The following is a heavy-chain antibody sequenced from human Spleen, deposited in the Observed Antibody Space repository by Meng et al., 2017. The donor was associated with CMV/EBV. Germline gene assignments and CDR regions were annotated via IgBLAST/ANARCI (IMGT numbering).Heavy chain of an antibody. CDR2: IGTAGDT. D-gene: IGHD2-8*02. CDR1: GFTFSSYD. Sequence: GESLKISCAASGFTFSSYDMHWVRQATGKRLEWVSAIGTAGDTYYPGSVKGRFTISRDNAKNSLHLQMRTLRAEDTAVYYCVTYYADIVLGPFDIWGQGTVVTVSS. V-gene: IGHV3-13*01. J-gene: IGHJ3*02. CDR3: VTYYADIVLGPFDI.